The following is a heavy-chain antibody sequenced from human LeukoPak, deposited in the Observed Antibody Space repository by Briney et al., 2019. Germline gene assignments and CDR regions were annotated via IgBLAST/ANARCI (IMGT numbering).Heavy chain of an antibody. V-gene: IGHV3-9*03. CDR3: AKDMGSSGWYYFDY. J-gene: IGHJ4*02. Sequence: PGGSLRLSCAASGFTFDDYAMHWVRQAPGKGLEWVSGISWNSGSIGYADSVKGRFTISRDNAKNSLYLQMNSLRAEDMALYYCAKDMGSSGWYYFDYRGQGTLVTVSS. CDR2: ISWNSGSI. CDR1: GFTFDDYA. D-gene: IGHD6-19*01.